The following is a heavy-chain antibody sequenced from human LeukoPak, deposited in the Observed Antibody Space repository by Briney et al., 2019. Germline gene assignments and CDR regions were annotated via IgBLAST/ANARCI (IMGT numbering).Heavy chain of an antibody. Sequence: GGSLRLSCAASGFTFSSYWMSWVRQAPGKGLEWVANIKQDGSEKYYVDSVKGRFTISRDNAKNSPYLQMNSLRAEDTAVYYCARADGDYDPHWFDPWGQGTLVTVSS. J-gene: IGHJ5*02. CDR3: ARADGDYDPHWFDP. CDR1: GFTFSSYW. CDR2: IKQDGSEK. D-gene: IGHD4-17*01. V-gene: IGHV3-7*01.